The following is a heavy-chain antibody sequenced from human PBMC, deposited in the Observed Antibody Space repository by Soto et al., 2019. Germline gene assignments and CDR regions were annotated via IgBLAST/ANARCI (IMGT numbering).Heavy chain of an antibody. CDR1: GGSISSGGYY. CDR3: ARAARIVATIDY. V-gene: IGHV4-31*03. J-gene: IGHJ4*02. Sequence: QVQLQESGPGLVKPSQTLSLTCTVSGGSISSGGYYWSWIRQHPGKGLEWIGYIYYSGSTYYNPSLKSRVTISVDTSKNQFYLKLSSVTAADTAVYYCARAARIVATIDYWGQGTLVTVSS. CDR2: IYYSGST. D-gene: IGHD5-12*01.